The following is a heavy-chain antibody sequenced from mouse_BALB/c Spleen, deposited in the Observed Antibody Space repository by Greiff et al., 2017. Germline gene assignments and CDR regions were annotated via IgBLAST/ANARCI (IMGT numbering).Heavy chain of an antibody. CDR1: GYTFTDYN. Sequence: VQLQQSGPELVKPGASVKIPCKASGYTFTDYNMDWVKQSHGKSLEWIGDINPNNGGTIYNQKFKGKATLTVDKSSSTAYMELRSLTSEDTAVYYCARRGADYDHYAMDYWGQGTSVTVSS. V-gene: IGHV1-18*01. D-gene: IGHD2-4*01. CDR3: ARRGADYDHYAMDY. CDR2: INPNNGGT. J-gene: IGHJ4*01.